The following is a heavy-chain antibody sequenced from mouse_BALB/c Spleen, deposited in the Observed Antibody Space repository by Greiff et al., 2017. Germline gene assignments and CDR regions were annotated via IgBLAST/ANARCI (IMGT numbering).Heavy chain of an antibody. Sequence: VQLKESGPELEKPGASAKISCKASGYSFTGYNMNWVKQSNGKSLEWIGNIDPYYGGTSYNQKFKGKATLTVDKSSSTAYMHLSSLTSEDSAVYYCARTYYGNFYAMDYWGQGTSVTVSS. CDR1: GYSFTGYN. V-gene: IGHV1-39*01. CDR3: ARTYYGNFYAMDY. CDR2: IDPYYGGT. D-gene: IGHD2-10*01. J-gene: IGHJ4*01.